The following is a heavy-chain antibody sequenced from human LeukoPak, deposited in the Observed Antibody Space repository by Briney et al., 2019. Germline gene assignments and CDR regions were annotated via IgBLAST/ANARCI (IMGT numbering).Heavy chain of an antibody. Sequence: PGGSLRLSCAASGFTFSSYGMHWVRQAPGKGLEWVANIKQDGSEKYYVDSVKGRFTISRDNAKNSLYLQMNSLRAEDTAVYYCARTRKGYDFWSGFDYWGQGTLVTVSS. D-gene: IGHD3-3*01. CDR2: IKQDGSEK. CDR1: GFTFSSYG. CDR3: ARTRKGYDFWSGFDY. V-gene: IGHV3-7*01. J-gene: IGHJ4*02.